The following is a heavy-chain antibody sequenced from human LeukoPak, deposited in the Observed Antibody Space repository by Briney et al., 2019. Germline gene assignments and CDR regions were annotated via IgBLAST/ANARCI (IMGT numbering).Heavy chain of an antibody. D-gene: IGHD3-9*01. J-gene: IGHJ5*02. V-gene: IGHV1-46*01. CDR2: INPSGGST. CDR1: GYTFTSYY. CDR3: ARERVLRYFDWLVRNWFDP. Sequence: ASVKVSCTASGYTFTSYYMHWVRQAPGQGLEWMGIINPSGGSTSCAQKFQGRVTMTRDTSTSTVYMELSSLRSEDTAVYYCARERVLRYFDWLVRNWFDPWGQGTLVTVSS.